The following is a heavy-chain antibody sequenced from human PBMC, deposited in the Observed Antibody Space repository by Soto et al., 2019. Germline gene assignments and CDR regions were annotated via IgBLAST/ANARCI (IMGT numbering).Heavy chain of an antibody. J-gene: IGHJ6*02. CDR2: INLNSGGT. Sequence: WASVKVSCSASGYTFTGYYMHWVRQAPGQGREWMGWINLNSGGTNYAQKFQGSVTMTRDTSISTAYMELSRLRSDDTAVYYCARGDYDILTGYFYYYGMDVWGQGTTVNVS. CDR1: GYTFTGYY. D-gene: IGHD3-9*01. CDR3: ARGDYDILTGYFYYYGMDV. V-gene: IGHV1-2*02.